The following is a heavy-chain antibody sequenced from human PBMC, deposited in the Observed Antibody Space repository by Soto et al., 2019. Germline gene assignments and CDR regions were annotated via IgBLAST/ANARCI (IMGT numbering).Heavy chain of an antibody. CDR1: GFTFSTYG. V-gene: IGHV3-33*01. J-gene: IGHJ4*02. CDR3: ARVFDTYYFAA. CDR2: IWSDGSNK. Sequence: QVQLVQSGGGVVQPGRSLRLSCAASGFTFSTYGMHWVRQAPGKGREWVALIWSDGSNKYYADSVKGRFTISRDNSKKTLYLQMNSLRAEDTAVYYCARVFDTYYFAAWGQGNMITVSS. D-gene: IGHD3-9*01.